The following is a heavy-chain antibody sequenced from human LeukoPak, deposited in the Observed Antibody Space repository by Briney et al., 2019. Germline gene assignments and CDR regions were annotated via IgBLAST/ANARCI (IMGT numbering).Heavy chain of an antibody. CDR1: GGSISSYY. J-gene: IGHJ3*02. D-gene: IGHD3-22*01. V-gene: IGHV4-59*01. CDR2: IYNSGST. CDR3: ARSDPPLYYYDSSGYAFDI. Sequence: PSETLSLTCTVSGGSISSYYWSWIRQPPGKGLEWIGYIYNSGSTDYNPSLKSRVTISVDTSKNQFSLKLSSVTAADTAVYYCARSDPPLYYYDSSGYAFDIWGQGTMVTVSS.